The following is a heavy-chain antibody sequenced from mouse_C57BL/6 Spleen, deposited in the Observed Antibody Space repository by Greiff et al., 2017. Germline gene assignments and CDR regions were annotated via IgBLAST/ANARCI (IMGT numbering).Heavy chain of an antibody. J-gene: IGHJ3*01. CDR3: ARSELGRAWFAY. V-gene: IGHV1-82*01. D-gene: IGHD4-1*01. CDR2: IYPGDGDT. CDR1: GYAFSSSW. Sequence: VQLQQSGPELVKPGASVKISCKASGYAFSSSWMNWVKQRPGKGLEWIGRIYPGDGDTNYNGKFKGKATLTADKSSSTAYMQLGSLTPEDSAVYFCARSELGRAWFAYWGQGTLVTVSA.